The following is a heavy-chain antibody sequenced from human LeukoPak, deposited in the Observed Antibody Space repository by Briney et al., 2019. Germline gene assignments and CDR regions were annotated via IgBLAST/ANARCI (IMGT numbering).Heavy chain of an antibody. CDR1: GGSFSGYY. CDR3: ARGPRSYYYDGRRWDWFDP. J-gene: IGHJ5*02. Sequence: SETLSLTCAVYGGSFSGYYWSWIRQPPGKGLEWIGEINHSGSTNYNPSLKSRVTISVDTSKNQFSLKLSSVTAADTAVYYCARGPRSYYYDGRRWDWFDPWGQGTLVTVSS. V-gene: IGHV4-34*01. CDR2: INHSGST. D-gene: IGHD3-22*01.